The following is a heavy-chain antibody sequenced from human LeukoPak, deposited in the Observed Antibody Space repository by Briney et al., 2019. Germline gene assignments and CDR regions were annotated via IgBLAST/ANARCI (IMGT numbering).Heavy chain of an antibody. V-gene: IGHV1-46*01. Sequence: GASVKVSCKASGYTFTSYYMHWVRQAPGQGLEWMGIINPSGGSTSYAQKFQGRVTMTRDTSTSTVYVELSSLRSEDTAVYYCAAYDYVWGSYSPFDYWGQGTLVTVSS. CDR3: AAYDYVWGSYSPFDY. J-gene: IGHJ4*02. D-gene: IGHD3-16*01. CDR2: INPSGGST. CDR1: GYTFTSYY.